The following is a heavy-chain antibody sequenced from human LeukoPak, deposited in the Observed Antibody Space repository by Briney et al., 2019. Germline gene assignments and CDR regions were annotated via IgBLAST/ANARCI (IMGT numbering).Heavy chain of an antibody. D-gene: IGHD6-13*01. CDR3: ARRPNSSSPFDH. J-gene: IGHJ4*02. V-gene: IGHV1-69*05. CDR2: IIPIFGTA. CDR1: GGTFSSYA. Sequence: ASVKVSCKASGGTFSSYAISWVRQAPGQGLEWMGGIIPIFGTANYAQKFQGRVTITTDKSTSTAYMELSSLRSEDTAVYYCARRPNSSSPFDHWGQGTLVTVSS.